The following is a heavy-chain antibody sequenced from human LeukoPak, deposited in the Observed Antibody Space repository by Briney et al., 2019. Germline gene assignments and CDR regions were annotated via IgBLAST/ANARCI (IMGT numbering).Heavy chain of an antibody. CDR2: IIPIFGTA. Sequence: SVKVSCKASGGTFSSYAISWVRQAPGQGLEWMGGIIPIFGTANYAQKFQGRVTITADGSTSTAYMELSSLRSEDTAVYYCAGSYYNGPFDYWGQGTLVTVSS. CDR3: AGSYYNGPFDY. J-gene: IGHJ4*02. CDR1: GGTFSSYA. D-gene: IGHD3-10*01. V-gene: IGHV1-69*01.